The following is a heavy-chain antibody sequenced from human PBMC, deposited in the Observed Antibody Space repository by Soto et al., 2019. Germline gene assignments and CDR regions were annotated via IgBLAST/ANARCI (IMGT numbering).Heavy chain of an antibody. CDR3: SKNNVAPAFVGFEY. CDR2: LYSGGQT. Sequence: LRLSCAVSGFNFDNSYMSWVRQAPGKGLEWVSILYSGGQTYYTESVRGRFTISRDISKNTLDLQMNRLTADDTAVYYCSKNNVAPAFVGFEYWGQGTLVTVSS. D-gene: IGHD2-2*01. CDR1: GFNFDNSY. V-gene: IGHV3-53*01. J-gene: IGHJ4*02.